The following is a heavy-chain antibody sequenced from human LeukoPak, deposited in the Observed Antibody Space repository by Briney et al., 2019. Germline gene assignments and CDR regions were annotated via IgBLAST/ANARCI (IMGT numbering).Heavy chain of an antibody. CDR1: GFTVSTNY. V-gene: IGHV3-66*01. D-gene: IGHD3-16*01. CDR2: IYSGGNT. CDR3: ARYGYGRSGFDY. Sequence: GGSLRLSCAASGFTVSTNYMTWVRQAPGKGLGWVSVIYSGGNTFYADSVKGRFSISRDNAKNTLYLQMNSLRAEDTAVYYCARYGYGRSGFDYWGQGTLVTVSS. J-gene: IGHJ4*02.